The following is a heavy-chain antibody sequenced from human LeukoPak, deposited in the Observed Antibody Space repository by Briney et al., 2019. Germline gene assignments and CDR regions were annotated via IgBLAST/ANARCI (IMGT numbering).Heavy chain of an antibody. V-gene: IGHV3-23*01. Sequence: GSLRLSCAASGFTFSSRWMSWVRQAPGKGLEWVSGISGSGGSTYYADSVKGRFTISRDNTKNTLYLQMNSLRAEDTAVYYCAKDRHAPGRYCSSTSCFPFDSWGQGTLVTVSS. CDR1: GFTFSSRW. D-gene: IGHD2-2*01. CDR2: ISGSGGST. CDR3: AKDRHAPGRYCSSTSCFPFDS. J-gene: IGHJ5*01.